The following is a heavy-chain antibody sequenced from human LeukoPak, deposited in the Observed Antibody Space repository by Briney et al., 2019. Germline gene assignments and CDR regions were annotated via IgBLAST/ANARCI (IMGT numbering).Heavy chain of an antibody. V-gene: IGHV4-34*01. D-gene: IGHD5-18*01. CDR1: GGSFSGYY. CDR2: INHSGST. J-gene: IGHJ4*02. CDR3: AINVDTAMGVFDY. Sequence: SETLSLTCAVYGGSFSGYYWSWIRQPPGKGLEWIGEINHSGSTNYNPSLKSRVTISVDTSKNQFSLKLSSVTAADTAVYYCAINVDTAMGVFDYWGQGTLVTVSS.